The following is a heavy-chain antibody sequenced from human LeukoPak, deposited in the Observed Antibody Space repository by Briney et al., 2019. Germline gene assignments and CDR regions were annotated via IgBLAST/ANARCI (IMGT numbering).Heavy chain of an antibody. CDR2: IRYDGSNK. Sequence: GGSLRLSCAASGFTFSSYGMHWVRQAPGKGLEWVAFIRYDGSNKYYADSVKGRFTISRDNSKNTLYLQMNSLRAEDTAVYYRAKDGKYSSSSGWYYYYYMDVWGKGTTVTVSS. CDR1: GFTFSSYG. J-gene: IGHJ6*03. V-gene: IGHV3-30*02. D-gene: IGHD6-6*01. CDR3: AKDGKYSSSSGWYYYYYMDV.